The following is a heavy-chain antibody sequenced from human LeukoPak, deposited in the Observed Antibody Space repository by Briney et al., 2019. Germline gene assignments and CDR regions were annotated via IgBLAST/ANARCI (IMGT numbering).Heavy chain of an antibody. D-gene: IGHD4-23*01. V-gene: IGHV3-48*03. CDR3: AKDFRWSQDY. Sequence: GGSLRLSCAASGFTFSSYEMNWVRQAPGKGLEWVSYISSSGSTIYYADSVRGRFTISRDTSKNTLYLQMNSLRGEDTAVYYCAKDFRWSQDYWGQGTLVTVSS. J-gene: IGHJ4*02. CDR2: ISSSGSTI. CDR1: GFTFSSYE.